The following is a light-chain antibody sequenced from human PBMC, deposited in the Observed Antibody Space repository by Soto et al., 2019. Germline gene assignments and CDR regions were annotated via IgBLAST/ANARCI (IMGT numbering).Light chain of an antibody. Sequence: ASHLAPSPSSLSPSLGDSLTITCRARHVISNDLGWYQQKPGKAPKLLIYAASSLQSGVPSRFSGSGSGTDFTLTISSLQPEDFATYYCLQDYNSPLTFGGGTKVDIK. CDR1: HVISND. CDR2: AAS. V-gene: IGKV1-6*01. J-gene: IGKJ4*01. CDR3: LQDYNSPLT.